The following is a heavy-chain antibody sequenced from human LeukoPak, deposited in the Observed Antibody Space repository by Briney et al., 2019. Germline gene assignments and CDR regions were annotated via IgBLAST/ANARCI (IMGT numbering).Heavy chain of an antibody. V-gene: IGHV3-7*01. CDR1: GFTFISYW. J-gene: IGHJ6*03. CDR2: IKEDGSEK. Sequence: GGSLRLSRAVSGFTFISYWRNWVRQAPGKGLEWVANIKEDGSEKNYVDSVKGRFTISRDNAKNSLYLQMNSLRAEDTAVYYCASVRYMDLWGKGTTVTVSS. CDR3: ASVRYMDL.